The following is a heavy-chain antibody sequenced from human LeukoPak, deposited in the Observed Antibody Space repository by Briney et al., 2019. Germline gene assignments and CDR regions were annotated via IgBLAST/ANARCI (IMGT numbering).Heavy chain of an antibody. D-gene: IGHD5-18*01. J-gene: IGHJ6*02. V-gene: IGHV4-34*01. CDR2: INHSGST. Sequence: PSETLSLTCAVYGGSFSGYYWSWIRQPPGKGLEWIGEINHSGSTNYNPSLKSRVTISVDTSKNQFSLKLSSVTAADTAVYYCARGLGYGRIYGMDVWGQGTTVTVSS. CDR3: ARGLGYGRIYGMDV. CDR1: GGSFSGYY.